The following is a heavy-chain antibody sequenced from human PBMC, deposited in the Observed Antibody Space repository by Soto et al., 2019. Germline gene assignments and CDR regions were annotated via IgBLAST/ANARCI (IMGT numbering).Heavy chain of an antibody. Sequence: PSETLSLTCRVSEGSINTYYWSWTRQPPGKGLEWIGYIYYSGSTNYNPSLKSRVTISVDTSKNQFSLKLSSVTAADTAFYYCAGGDSSSRAYWFDPWGQGTLVTVSS. J-gene: IGHJ5*02. V-gene: IGHV4-59*08. CDR1: EGSINTYY. D-gene: IGHD6-13*01. CDR3: AGGDSSSRAYWFDP. CDR2: IYYSGST.